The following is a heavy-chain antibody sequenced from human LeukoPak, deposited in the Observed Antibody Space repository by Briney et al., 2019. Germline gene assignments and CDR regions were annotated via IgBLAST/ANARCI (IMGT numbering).Heavy chain of an antibody. D-gene: IGHD3-22*01. CDR1: GGSISSYY. V-gene: IGHV4-59*01. J-gene: IGHJ6*02. Sequence: SETLSLTCTVSGGSISSYYWSWIRQPPGKGLEWIGYIYYSGSTNHNPSLKSRVTISVDTSKNQFSLKLSSVTAADTAVYYCARDHYYDSSGLLYYYYGMDVWGQGTTVTVSS. CDR2: IYYSGST. CDR3: ARDHYYDSSGLLYYYYGMDV.